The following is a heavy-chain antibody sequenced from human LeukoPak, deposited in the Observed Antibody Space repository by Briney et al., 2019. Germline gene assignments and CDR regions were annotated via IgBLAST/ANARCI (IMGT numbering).Heavy chain of an antibody. D-gene: IGHD3-3*01. CDR2: IKQDGSEK. J-gene: IGHJ4*02. V-gene: IGHV3-7*01. CDR3: AREFRGNYDFWSGYYTGILDY. CDR1: GFTFSSYW. Sequence: PGGSLRLSCAASGFTFSSYWMSWDRQAPGKGLEWVANIKQDGSEKYYVDSVKGRFTISRDNAKNSLYLQMNSLRAEDTAVYYCAREFRGNYDFWSGYYTGILDYWGQGTLVTVSS.